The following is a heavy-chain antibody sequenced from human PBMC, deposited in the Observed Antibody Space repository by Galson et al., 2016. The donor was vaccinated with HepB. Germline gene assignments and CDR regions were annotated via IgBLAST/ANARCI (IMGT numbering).Heavy chain of an antibody. CDR1: GGSFSDYY. J-gene: IGHJ4*02. CDR3: ARARRLWFGENLDY. CDR2: INHNGHT. D-gene: IGHD3-10*01. V-gene: IGHV4-34*01. Sequence: ETLSLTCAVYGGSFSDYYWNWIRQPPGKGLEWIGEINHNGHTNYNPSLKTRVTISLDTSKNQFSLTLPSVTAADTAVYYCARARRLWFGENLDYWGQGTLVIVSS.